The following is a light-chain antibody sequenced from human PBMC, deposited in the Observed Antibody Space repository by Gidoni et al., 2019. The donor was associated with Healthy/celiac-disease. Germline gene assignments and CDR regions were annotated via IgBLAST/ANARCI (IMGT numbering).Light chain of an antibody. CDR1: QSVSSY. Sequence: EIVLTQSPATLSLSPGVRATLPCRASQSVSSYLAWYQQKPGQAPRLLIYDASNRATGIPARFSGSGSGTDFTLTISSLEPEDFAVYYCQQRSNWPRALTFGGGTKVEIK. V-gene: IGKV3-11*01. J-gene: IGKJ4*01. CDR3: QQRSNWPRALT. CDR2: DAS.